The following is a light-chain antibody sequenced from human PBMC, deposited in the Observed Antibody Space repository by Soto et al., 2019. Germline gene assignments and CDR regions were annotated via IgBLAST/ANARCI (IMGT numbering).Light chain of an antibody. J-gene: IGLJ2*01. Sequence: QSALTQPRSVSGSPGQSVTLSCSGTSNNVGKYNFVSWYQQHPGKAPKLMIYDVTKRPSGVPDRFSASKSGNTASLTISGLQAEDEADYYCSSYAGRYSVVFGGGTKLTVL. CDR2: DVT. CDR1: SNNVGKYNF. V-gene: IGLV2-11*01. CDR3: SSYAGRYSVV.